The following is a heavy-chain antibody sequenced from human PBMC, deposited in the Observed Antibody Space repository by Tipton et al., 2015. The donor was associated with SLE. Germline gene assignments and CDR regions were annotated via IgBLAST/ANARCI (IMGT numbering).Heavy chain of an antibody. D-gene: IGHD4-17*01. CDR3: ARRIYGDSRYFDL. V-gene: IGHV3-66*04. CDR2: IYVGGRT. CDR1: GFMVGASF. Sequence: SLRLSCAASGFMVGASFMAWVRQAPGKGLEWVSRIYVGGRTFYADSVRGRFTISRDNSRNTLDLQMDSLRPEDAAVYHCARRIYGDSRYFDLWGRGTLVTVSP. J-gene: IGHJ2*01.